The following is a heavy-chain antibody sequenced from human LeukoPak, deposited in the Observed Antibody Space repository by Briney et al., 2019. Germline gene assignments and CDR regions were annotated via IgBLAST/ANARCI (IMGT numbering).Heavy chain of an antibody. CDR3: ARDGGSAAYYFDY. CDR1: GFXFSTYG. Sequence: GGSLRLSCEASGFXFSTYGIHWVRQAPGKGLEWVAVIWYDGSNKYYVDSVKGRFTISRDHSKNTLYLRMNSLRAEDTAVYYCARDGGSAAYYFDYWGQGTLVTVSS. V-gene: IGHV3-33*01. CDR2: IWYDGSNK. J-gene: IGHJ4*02. D-gene: IGHD2-15*01.